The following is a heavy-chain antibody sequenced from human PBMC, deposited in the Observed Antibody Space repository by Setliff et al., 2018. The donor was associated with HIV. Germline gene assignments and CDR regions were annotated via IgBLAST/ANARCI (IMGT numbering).Heavy chain of an antibody. V-gene: IGHV4-34*01. J-gene: IGHJ4*02. CDR2: IYHSGST. CDR3: ARDGGSSGWYFVLGYSDY. D-gene: IGHD6-19*01. CDR1: GGTFSLHY. Sequence: PSETLSLTCAVSGGTFSLHYYTWIRQSPLRGLEWIGSIYHSGSTYYNPSLKSRVTISIDTSKNQFSLKLNSVTAADTAMYYCARDGGSSGWYFVLGYSDYWGPGTLVTVSS.